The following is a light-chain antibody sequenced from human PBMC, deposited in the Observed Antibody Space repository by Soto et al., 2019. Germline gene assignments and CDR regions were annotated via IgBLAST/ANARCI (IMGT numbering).Light chain of an antibody. Sequence: EILLTQSPSTLSLSPGEGVTLSCRASQSVTVNSLAWYQQKPGQAPRLLIYAASTRAAAVPDRFTGSGSGTDFALTISRLEPEDFGVYYCQQYGDSPLTSGPGTRLEIK. V-gene: IGKV3-20*01. J-gene: IGKJ5*01. CDR3: QQYGDSPLT. CDR2: AAS. CDR1: QSVTVNS.